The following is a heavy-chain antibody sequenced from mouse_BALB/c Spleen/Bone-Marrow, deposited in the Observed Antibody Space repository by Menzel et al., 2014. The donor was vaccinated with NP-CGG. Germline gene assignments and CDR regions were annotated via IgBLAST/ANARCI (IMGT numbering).Heavy chain of an antibody. Sequence: EVQGVESGAELAKPGASAKLSCTASGFNIKDTYMHWVKQRPEQGLEWIGRIDPASDYTQFDSKFQGKATITADTSSNTAYLQLSSLTSEDTAVYYCATLTGTFDYWGQGTTLTVSS. V-gene: IGHV14-3*02. CDR3: ATLTGTFDY. CDR1: GFNIKDTY. D-gene: IGHD4-1*01. J-gene: IGHJ2*01. CDR2: IDPASDYT.